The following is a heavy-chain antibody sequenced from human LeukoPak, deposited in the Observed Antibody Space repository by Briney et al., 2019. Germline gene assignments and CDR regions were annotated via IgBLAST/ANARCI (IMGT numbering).Heavy chain of an antibody. CDR3: ARGPQGYYFDY. CDR1: GYTFTSYY. V-gene: IGHV1-46*01. J-gene: IGHJ4*02. CDR2: INPSGGST. Sequence: ASVKVSCKASGYTFTSYYMHWVRQAPGQGLEWMGIINPSGGSTSYAQKFQGRVTMTRDTSASTVYMELSSLRSGDTAVYYCARGPQGYYFDYWGQGTLVTVSS.